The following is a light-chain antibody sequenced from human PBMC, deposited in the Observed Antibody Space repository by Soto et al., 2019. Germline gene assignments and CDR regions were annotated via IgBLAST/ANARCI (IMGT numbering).Light chain of an antibody. V-gene: IGLV2-14*01. CDR1: SSDVGGYNS. Sequence: QSALTQPASVSGSPGQSIAISCTGTSSDVGGYNSVSWYQQYPGKAPKLMIHDVSNRPSGVSDRFSGSKSGNTASLTISGLQAEDEADYYCSSWTSSSSYVSGSGTKVTVL. CDR3: SSWTSSSSYV. J-gene: IGLJ1*01. CDR2: DVS.